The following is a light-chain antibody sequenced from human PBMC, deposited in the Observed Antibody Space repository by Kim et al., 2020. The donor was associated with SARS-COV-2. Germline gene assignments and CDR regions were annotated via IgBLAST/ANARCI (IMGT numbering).Light chain of an antibody. CDR2: HAC. Sequence: SLSPGKRATLSCTASQSIGTDLAWYQQKPGQAPRLLIYHACTRATGIPARSSGSGSGTEFTLTISSLQSEDFAVYYCQQYNDWPLTFGGGTKLEI. CDR3: QQYNDWPLT. CDR1: QSIGTD. J-gene: IGKJ4*01. V-gene: IGKV3D-15*01.